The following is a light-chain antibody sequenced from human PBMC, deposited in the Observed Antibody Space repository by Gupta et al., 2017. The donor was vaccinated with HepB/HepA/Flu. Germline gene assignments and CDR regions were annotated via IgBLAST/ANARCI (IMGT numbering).Light chain of an antibody. CDR3: QQEHNHPIT. J-gene: IGKJ5*01. V-gene: IGKV1-33*01. Sequence: DIKMIQSSSSVSASVGDRVTITCQASQDLSNYLHWYQQKPGKAPKLLIYDASNLETGVPSRFSGSGSGTDFTFTISSLQPEDVAIYYCQQEHNHPITFGQGTQVEIK. CDR2: DAS. CDR1: QDLSNY.